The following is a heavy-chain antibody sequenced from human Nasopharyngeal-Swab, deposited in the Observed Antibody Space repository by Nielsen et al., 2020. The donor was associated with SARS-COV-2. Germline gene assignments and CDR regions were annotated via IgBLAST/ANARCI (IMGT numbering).Heavy chain of an antibody. Sequence: GESLKISCKGSGYIFTSYWIGWVRQMPGKGLEWMGIIYPADSDSRYSLSFQGQVSISVDKSLSTAYLQWNTLKAFDTAIYYCVRRAFSASYFYFDYWGPGTLVTVSS. CDR3: VRRAFSASYFYFDY. D-gene: IGHD1-26*01. CDR1: GYIFTSYW. CDR2: IYPADSDS. V-gene: IGHV5-51*01. J-gene: IGHJ4*02.